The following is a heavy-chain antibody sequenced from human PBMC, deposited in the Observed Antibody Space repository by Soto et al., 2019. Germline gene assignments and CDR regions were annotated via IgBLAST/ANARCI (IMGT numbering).Heavy chain of an antibody. CDR2: INPSGGRT. Sequence: QVQLEQSGAEVKKPGASVKVSCKASGYTFTGYYVHWVRQAPGQGLEWLGIINPSGGRTSYAQTLQGRITVTRATSTSTVYMQLSSMRSEDTAVYYCARENGDYDILTDYYPYYYYGMDVWGQGTTVTVSS. V-gene: IGHV1-46*01. CDR3: ARENGDYDILTDYYPYYYYGMDV. CDR1: GYTFTGYY. J-gene: IGHJ6*02. D-gene: IGHD3-9*01.